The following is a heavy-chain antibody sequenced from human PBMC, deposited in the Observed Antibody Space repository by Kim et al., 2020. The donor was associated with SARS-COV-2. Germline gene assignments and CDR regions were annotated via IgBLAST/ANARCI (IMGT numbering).Heavy chain of an antibody. D-gene: IGHD3-16*02. V-gene: IGHV4-39*02. CDR3: AGETVIWSSRRTYYYYGMDV. CDR2: IYYSGST. J-gene: IGHJ6*02. CDR1: GGSISSSSYY. Sequence: SETLSLTCTVSGGSISSSSYYWGWIRQPPGKGLEWIGSIYYSGSTYYNPSLKSRVTISVDTSKNQFSLKLSSVTAADTAVYYCAGETVIWSSRRTYYYYGMDVWGQGTTVTVSS.